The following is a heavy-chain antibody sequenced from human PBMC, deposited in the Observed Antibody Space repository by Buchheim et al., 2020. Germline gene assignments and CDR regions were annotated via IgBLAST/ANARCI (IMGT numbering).Heavy chain of an antibody. J-gene: IGHJ4*02. CDR3: AHKRVAFYGSGSYYPVIDY. CDR1: GFSLSTSGVG. Sequence: QITLKESGPTPVKPTQTLTLTCTFSGFSLSTSGVGVGWIRQPPGKALEWLALIYWDDDKRYSPSLKSRLTITKGTSENQVVLTVTNMDPVDTATYYCAHKRVAFYGSGSYYPVIDYWGQGTL. CDR2: IYWDDDK. V-gene: IGHV2-5*02. D-gene: IGHD3-10*01.